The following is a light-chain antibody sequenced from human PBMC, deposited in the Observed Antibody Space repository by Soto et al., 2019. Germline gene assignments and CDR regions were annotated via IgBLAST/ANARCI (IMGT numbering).Light chain of an antibody. CDR3: QQYNVGPLT. CDR1: QSVSSN. Sequence: ESVMTQSPATLSVSPRERAALSCRASQSVSSNLAWYQQKPGQAPRLLIYGASTRATGIPARFSGSGSGTDFTLTISSLQSEDFAVYYCQQYNVGPLTFGGGTRWIS. CDR2: GAS. V-gene: IGKV3-15*01. J-gene: IGKJ4*01.